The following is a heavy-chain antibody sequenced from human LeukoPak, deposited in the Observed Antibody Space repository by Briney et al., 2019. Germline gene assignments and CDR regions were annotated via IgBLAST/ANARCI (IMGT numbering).Heavy chain of an antibody. CDR3: AKYSGYALDY. V-gene: IGHV3-20*04. CDR2: INWNGGST. CDR1: GFTFDDYG. D-gene: IGHD5-12*01. Sequence: PGGSLRLSCAASGFTFDDYGMSWVRQAPGKRLEWVSGINWNGGSTGYADSVKGRFTISRDNAKNSLYLQMNSLRAEDTAVYYCAKYSGYALDYWGQGILVTVSS. J-gene: IGHJ4*02.